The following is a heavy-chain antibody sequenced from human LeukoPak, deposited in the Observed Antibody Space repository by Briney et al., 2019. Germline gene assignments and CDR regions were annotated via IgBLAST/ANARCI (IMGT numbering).Heavy chain of an antibody. CDR2: SDFSGRP. V-gene: IGHV4-39*01. D-gene: IGHD2-2*01. CDR3: ASLPLNIIVVPAGDYYFDY. CDR1: GGSISSSRYY. J-gene: IGHJ4*02. Sequence: PSETLSLTCTVSGGSISSSRYYWAGFRKPPGKGLGGFGVSDFSGRPYYNPSLKSRLTISMDTSKSQFSLRLTSLTAADTAVYYCASLPLNIIVVPAGDYYFDYWGQGTLVTVSS.